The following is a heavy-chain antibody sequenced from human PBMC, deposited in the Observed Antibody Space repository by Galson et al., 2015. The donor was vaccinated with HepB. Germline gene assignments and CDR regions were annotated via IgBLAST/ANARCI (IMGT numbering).Heavy chain of an antibody. CDR3: ARSPYGPRY. J-gene: IGHJ4*02. D-gene: IGHD3-10*01. V-gene: IGHV3-7*01. CDR1: GFTFSDYW. CDR2: IKDDGSET. Sequence: SLRLSCAASGFTFSDYWMSWVRQAPGKGLEWMGNIKDDGSETYYVDSVKGRFTISRDNAKNSLYLQMSSLRAEDTAVYYCARSPYGPRYWGQGTLVTVSS.